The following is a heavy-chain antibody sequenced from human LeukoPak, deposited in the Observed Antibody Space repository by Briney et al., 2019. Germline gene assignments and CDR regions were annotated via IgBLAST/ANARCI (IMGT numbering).Heavy chain of an antibody. V-gene: IGHV3-23*01. CDR2: ISGSGGST. CDR3: ARTPIAAAGTKKTYYFDY. J-gene: IGHJ4*02. D-gene: IGHD6-13*01. CDR1: GFTFSSYA. Sequence: GGSLRLSCAASGFTFSSYAMSWVRQAPGKGLEWVSAISGSGGSTYYADSVKGRFTISRDNSKNTLYLQMNSLRAEDTAVYYCARTPIAAAGTKKTYYFDYWGQGTLVTVSS.